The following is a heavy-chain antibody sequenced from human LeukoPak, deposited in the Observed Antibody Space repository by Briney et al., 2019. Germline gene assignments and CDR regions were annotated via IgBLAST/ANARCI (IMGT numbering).Heavy chain of an antibody. J-gene: IGHJ4*02. CDR3: ARDFGSGSYQGLFDY. CDR2: INPNSGGT. CDR1: GYTFTSYA. D-gene: IGHD3-10*01. Sequence: VASVKVSCKASGYTFTSYAMNWVRQAPGQGLEWMGWINPNSGGTNYAQKFQGWVTMTRDTSISTAYMELSRLRSDDTAVYYCARDFGSGSYQGLFDYWGQGTLVTVSS. V-gene: IGHV1-2*04.